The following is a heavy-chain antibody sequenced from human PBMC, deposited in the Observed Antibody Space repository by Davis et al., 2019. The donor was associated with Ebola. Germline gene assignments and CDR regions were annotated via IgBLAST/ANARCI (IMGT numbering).Heavy chain of an antibody. CDR2: IYYNGST. V-gene: IGHV4-39*01. J-gene: IGHJ6*02. CDR1: GGSISSSSYY. Sequence: SETLSLTCTVSGGSISSSSYYWGWIRQPPGKGLEWIGSIYYNGSTYYNPSLKSRVTISVDTSKNQFSLKLSSVTAADTAVYYCAASYGMDVWGQGTTVTVSS. CDR3: AASYGMDV.